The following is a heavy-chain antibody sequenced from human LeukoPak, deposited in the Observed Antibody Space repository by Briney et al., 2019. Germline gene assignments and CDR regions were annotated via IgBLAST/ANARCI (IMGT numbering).Heavy chain of an antibody. CDR3: ARGRVDIVVVPAGIGLHY. D-gene: IGHD2-2*02. J-gene: IGHJ4*02. CDR1: GYSISRGNH. CDR2: IYHSGST. Sequence: SETLSLTCTVSGYSISRGNHWGWIRQPPGKGLEWIGSIYHSGSTYYNPSLKSRVTISVDTSKNQFSLKLSSVTAADTAVYYCARGRVDIVVVPAGIGLHYWGQGTLVTVSS. V-gene: IGHV4-38-2*02.